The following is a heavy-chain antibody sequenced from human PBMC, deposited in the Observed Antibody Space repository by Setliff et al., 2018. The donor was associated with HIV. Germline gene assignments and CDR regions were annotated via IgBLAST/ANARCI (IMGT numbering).Heavy chain of an antibody. CDR2: INTNDGKT. CDR1: GYTFRHYG. CDR3: ARSYIAFLSTWYYGMDV. J-gene: IGHJ6*02. Sequence: GASVKVSCKTSGYTFRHYGVSWVRQAPGQGLEWMGWINTNDGKTKYAQSLQGRVTMTTDTSTSTAYMDLRSLRSDDTAVYYCARSYIAFLSTWYYGMDVWGQGTTVTVSS. V-gene: IGHV1-18*01. D-gene: IGHD5-18*01.